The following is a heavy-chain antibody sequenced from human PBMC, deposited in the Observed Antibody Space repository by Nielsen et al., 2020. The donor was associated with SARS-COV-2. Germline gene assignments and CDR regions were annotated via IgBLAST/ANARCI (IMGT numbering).Heavy chain of an antibody. Sequence: GESLKNSCAASGFTFSAYAMIWVRQAAGKGLEWVSAFSGNTAGTTYYADSVKGRFTISRDNSKNTLYLQLNGLRAEDTAVYYCAVKGQWLVIEYWGQGTLVTVSS. D-gene: IGHD6-19*01. J-gene: IGHJ4*02. V-gene: IGHV3-23*01. CDR2: FSGNTAGTT. CDR1: GFTFSAYA. CDR3: AVKGQWLVIEY.